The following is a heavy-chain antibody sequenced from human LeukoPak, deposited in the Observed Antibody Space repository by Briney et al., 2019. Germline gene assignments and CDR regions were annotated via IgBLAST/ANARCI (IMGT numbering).Heavy chain of an antibody. CDR3: ARVGPTYYDFCSGFRKGASFDY. Sequence: GASVKVSCKASGYTFTGYYMHWVRQAPGQGLEWMGWINPNSGGTNYAQKFQGRVTMTRDTSISTAYMELSRLRSDDTAVYYCARVGPTYYDFCSGFRKGASFDYWGQGTLVTVSS. CDR2: INPNSGGT. D-gene: IGHD3-3*01. V-gene: IGHV1-2*02. J-gene: IGHJ4*02. CDR1: GYTFTGYY.